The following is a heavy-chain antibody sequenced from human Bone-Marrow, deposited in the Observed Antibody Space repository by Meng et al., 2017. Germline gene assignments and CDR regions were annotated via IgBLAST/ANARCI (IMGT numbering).Heavy chain of an antibody. V-gene: IGHV1-2*02. D-gene: IGHD6-13*01. CDR3: ATRIAGALLGFYAEYFQH. CDR2: INPNSGGT. Sequence: ASVKVSCKASGYTFTGYYMHWVRQAPGQGLEWMGWINPNSGGTNYAQKFQGRVTMTRDTSISTAYMELSRLRSDDTAVYYCATRIAGALLGFYAEYFQHWGQGTLVTVSS. CDR1: GYTFTGYY. J-gene: IGHJ1*01.